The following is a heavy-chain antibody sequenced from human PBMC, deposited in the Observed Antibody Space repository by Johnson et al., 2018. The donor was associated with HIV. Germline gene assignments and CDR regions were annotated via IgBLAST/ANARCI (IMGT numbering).Heavy chain of an antibody. CDR1: GFTFSSYG. J-gene: IGHJ3*02. CDR3: TRVMSSSCYSTSFDAFDI. CDR2: IKSKTDGGTT. V-gene: IGHV3-15*01. D-gene: IGHD6-13*01. Sequence: VQLVESGGGVVQPGRSLRLSCVASGFTFSSYGMHWVRHAPGKGLEWVGRIKSKTDGGTTDYAAPVKGRFTISRDDSKNTLYLQVNSLKTEDTAVYYCTRVMSSSCYSTSFDAFDIWGQGTMVTVSS.